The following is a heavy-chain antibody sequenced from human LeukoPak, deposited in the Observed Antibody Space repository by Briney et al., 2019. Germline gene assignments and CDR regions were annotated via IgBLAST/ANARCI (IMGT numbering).Heavy chain of an antibody. CDR2: IYYSGST. J-gene: IGHJ3*02. CDR3: ARDSITMVRGVIIEGAFDI. V-gene: IGHV4-30-4*01. D-gene: IGHD3-10*01. Sequence: SQALSLTCTVSGGSIRSGDYYWSWIRQPPGKGLEWIGYIYYSGSTYYNPSLKSRVTISVDTSKNQFSLKLSSVTAADTAVYYCARDSITMVRGVIIEGAFDIWGQGTMVTVSS. CDR1: GGSIRSGDYY.